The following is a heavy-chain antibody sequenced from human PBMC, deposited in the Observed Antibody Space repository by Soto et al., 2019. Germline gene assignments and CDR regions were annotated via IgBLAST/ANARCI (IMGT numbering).Heavy chain of an antibody. CDR2: IYPSDSRT. V-gene: IGHV5-51*01. Sequence: GESLKISCESSGYTFANYWIGWVRQVPGKGLEWVAIIYPSDSRTIYSPSFQGQVTISADKSISTAYLQWSSLKASDTAMYYCARQKEQLDYYGMDVWGQGTTVTVSS. J-gene: IGHJ6*02. CDR1: GYTFANYW. CDR3: ARQKEQLDYYGMDV. D-gene: IGHD6-6*01.